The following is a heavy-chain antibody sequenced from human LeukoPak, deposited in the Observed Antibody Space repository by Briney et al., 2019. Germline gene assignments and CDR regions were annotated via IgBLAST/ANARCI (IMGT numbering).Heavy chain of an antibody. CDR1: GFTFTSYT. CDR3: AELGITMIGGV. J-gene: IGHJ6*04. Sequence: GGSLRLSCAASGFTFTSYTMNWVRQALGKGLEWVSSITSSSTYIYYADSVKGRFTISRDNAKNSLYLQMNSLRAEDTAVYYCAELGITMIGGVWGKGTTVTISS. D-gene: IGHD3-10*02. CDR2: ITSSSTYI. V-gene: IGHV3-21*01.